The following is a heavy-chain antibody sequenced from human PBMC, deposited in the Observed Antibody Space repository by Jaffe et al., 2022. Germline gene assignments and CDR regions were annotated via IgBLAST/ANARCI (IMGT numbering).Heavy chain of an antibody. CDR3: ARDIGGADFADY. V-gene: IGHV1-46*01. D-gene: IGHD2-15*01. CDR2: IYTSGISP. CDR1: GYTFTEFH. Sequence: QVQMVQSGAEVKEPGASVKVSCKASGYTFTEFHIHWVRQAPGQGLEWMGIIYTSGISPKYSQKFQGRVTMTSDTSTSTVNMELSSLTSEDTAVYYCARDIGGADFADYWGQGTLVTVSS. J-gene: IGHJ4*02.